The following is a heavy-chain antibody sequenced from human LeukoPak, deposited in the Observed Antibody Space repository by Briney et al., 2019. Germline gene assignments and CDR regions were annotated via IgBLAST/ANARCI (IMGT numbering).Heavy chain of an antibody. CDR3: ARDTGVLWFGEPSAFDI. D-gene: IGHD3-10*01. Sequence: PGGSLRLSCAASGFTFSSYAMSWVRQAPGKGLEWVSGISGGGGSTYYADSVKGRFTISRDNSKNTLYLQMNSLRAEDTAVYYCARDTGVLWFGEPSAFDIWGQGTMVTVSS. V-gene: IGHV3-23*01. CDR2: ISGGGGST. J-gene: IGHJ3*02. CDR1: GFTFSSYA.